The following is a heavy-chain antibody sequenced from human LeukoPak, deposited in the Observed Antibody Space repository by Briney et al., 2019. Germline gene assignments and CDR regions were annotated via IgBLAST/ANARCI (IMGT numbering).Heavy chain of an antibody. J-gene: IGHJ4*02. Sequence: PSETLSLTCTVSGGSISSGSYYWRWIRQPAGKGLEWIGRIYTGGSTNYNPSLKSRVTISVDTSKNQFSLKLSSVTAADTAVYYCARSRYSSGTYYFDCWGQGTLVTVSS. CDR2: IYTGGST. D-gene: IGHD3-10*01. CDR3: ARSRYSSGTYYFDC. V-gene: IGHV4-61*02. CDR1: GGSISSGSYY.